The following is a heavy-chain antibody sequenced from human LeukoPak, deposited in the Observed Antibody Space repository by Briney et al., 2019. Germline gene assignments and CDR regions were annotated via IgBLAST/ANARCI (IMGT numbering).Heavy chain of an antibody. V-gene: IGHV4-31*11. CDR3: ARDSADYGGHWSFDF. J-gene: IGHJ4*02. D-gene: IGHD4-23*01. CDR2: ISYSAIS. Sequence: SYPLSLSCAVCGGSFSSGGYFWSWIRHHPRKSLEGICYISYSAISQSDRPLQDRLTIYTDTPKKPFSLKLTSVTAADTPVYYCARDSADYGGHWSFDFWGQGTLVTVSS. CDR1: GGSFSSGGYF.